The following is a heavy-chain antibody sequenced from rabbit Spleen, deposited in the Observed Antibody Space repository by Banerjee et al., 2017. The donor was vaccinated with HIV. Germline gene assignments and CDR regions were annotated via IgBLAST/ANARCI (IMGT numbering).Heavy chain of an antibody. Sequence: QLEESAGGLVQPGGSLTLTCTASGFSISSYYMNCVRQAPGKGLEWIGYIDPVFGITYYASWVNGRFTISSHNAQSTLYLQLNSLTAADTATYFCARDSGTSFSSYGMDLWGPGTLVTVS. CDR1: GFSISSYY. CDR2: IDPVFGIT. D-gene: IGHD8-1*01. J-gene: IGHJ6*01. V-gene: IGHV1S7*01. CDR3: ARDSGTSFSSYGMDL.